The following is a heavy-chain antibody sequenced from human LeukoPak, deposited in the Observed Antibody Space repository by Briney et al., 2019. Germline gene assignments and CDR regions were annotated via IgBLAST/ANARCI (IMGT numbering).Heavy chain of an antibody. D-gene: IGHD3-3*01. CDR1: GYSFTSYW. V-gene: IGHV5-51*01. J-gene: IGHJ4*02. CDR3: ARHVDYDFWSGYLPDY. CDR2: IYPGDSDT. Sequence: GDSLKISCKGSGYSFTSYWIGWVRQMPGKGLEWMGIIYPGDSDTRYSPSFQGQVTISADKSISPAYPQWSSLKASDTAMYYCARHVDYDFWSGYLPDYWGQGTLVTVSS.